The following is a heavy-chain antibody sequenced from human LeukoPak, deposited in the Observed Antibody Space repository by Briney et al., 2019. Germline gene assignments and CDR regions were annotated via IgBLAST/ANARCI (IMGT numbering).Heavy chain of an antibody. D-gene: IGHD1-26*01. CDR1: GGSISSYY. Sequence: SETLSLTCTVSGGSISSYYWSWIRQPPGKGLEWIGYIYYSGSTNYNPSLKSRVTISVDTSKNQFSLKLSSVTAADTAVYYCARVPINSGSYYFDYWGQGTLVTVSS. CDR2: IYYSGST. V-gene: IGHV4-59*01. J-gene: IGHJ4*02. CDR3: ARVPINSGSYYFDY.